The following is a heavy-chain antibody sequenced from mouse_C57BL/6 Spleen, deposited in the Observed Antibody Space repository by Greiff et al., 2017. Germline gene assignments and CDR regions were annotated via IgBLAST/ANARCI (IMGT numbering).Heavy chain of an antibody. Sequence: QVQLQQSGAELVKPGASVKMSCKASGYAFSSYWMNWVKQRPGKGLEWIGQIYPGDGDTNYNGKFKGKATLTADKSSSTAYMQLRSLTSEDSAVYFWAREPPDSSGYLDYWGQGTTLTVSS. CDR3: AREPPDSSGYLDY. J-gene: IGHJ2*01. CDR2: IYPGDGDT. D-gene: IGHD3-2*02. CDR1: GYAFSSYW. V-gene: IGHV1-80*01.